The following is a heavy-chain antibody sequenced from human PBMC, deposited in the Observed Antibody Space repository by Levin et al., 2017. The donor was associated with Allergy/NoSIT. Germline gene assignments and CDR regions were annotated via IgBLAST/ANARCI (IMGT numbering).Heavy chain of an antibody. CDR1: GYSFNTHW. Sequence: KVSCKGSGYSFNTHWIAWVRQMPGKGLEWMGIIYPGDSDTRYSPSFQGQVTISVDKSISTAYLQWRSVRASHTAIDYGAKLRREALRFDAFDIWGQGTMVTVSS. D-gene: IGHD3-16*01. V-gene: IGHV5-51*01. CDR3: AKLRREALRFDAFDI. CDR2: IYPGDSDT. J-gene: IGHJ3*02.